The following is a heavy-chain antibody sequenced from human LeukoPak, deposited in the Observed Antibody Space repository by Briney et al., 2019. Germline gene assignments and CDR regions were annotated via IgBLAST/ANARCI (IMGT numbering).Heavy chain of an antibody. V-gene: IGHV4-34*01. CDR2: INHSGST. J-gene: IGHJ5*02. Sequence: SETLCLTCAAYGGSFSGYYWSWIRQPPGKGLEWIGEINHSGSTNYNPSLKSRVTISVDASKNQFSLKLSSVTAADTAVYYCARGLRGTMIVVVNRWFDPWGQGTLVTVSS. CDR3: ARGLRGTMIVVVNRWFDP. D-gene: IGHD3-22*01. CDR1: GGSFSGYY.